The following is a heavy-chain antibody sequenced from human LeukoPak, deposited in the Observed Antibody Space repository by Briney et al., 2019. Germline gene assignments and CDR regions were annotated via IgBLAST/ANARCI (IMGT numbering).Heavy chain of an antibody. J-gene: IGHJ6*02. CDR3: ARDTAMVKGYYHYGMDL. CDR1: GFTFSDYY. CDR2: ISSSGSTI. D-gene: IGHD5-18*01. Sequence: PGGSLRLSCAASGFTFSDYYMSWIRQAPGKGLEWVSYISSSGSTIYYADSVKGRFTISRDNAKNSLYLKMNSLRAEDTAVYYCARDTAMVKGYYHYGMDLWGQGTPVTVSS. V-gene: IGHV3-11*01.